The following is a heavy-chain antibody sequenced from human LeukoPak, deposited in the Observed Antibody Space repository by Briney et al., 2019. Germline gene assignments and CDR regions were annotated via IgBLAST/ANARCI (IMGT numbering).Heavy chain of an antibody. CDR2: IYYSGST. D-gene: IGHD4-23*01. J-gene: IGHJ4*02. Sequence: PSETLSPTCTVSGGSISSYYWSWIRQPPGKGLEWIGYIYYSGSTNYNPSLKSRVTISVDTSKNQFSLKLSSVTAADTAVYYCARVIFGYGGNYDHYFDYWGQGTLVTVSS. CDR1: GGSISSYY. CDR3: ARVIFGYGGNYDHYFDY. V-gene: IGHV4-59*01.